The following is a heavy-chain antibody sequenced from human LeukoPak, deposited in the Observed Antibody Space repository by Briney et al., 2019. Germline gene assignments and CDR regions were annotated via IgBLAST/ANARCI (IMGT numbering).Heavy chain of an antibody. Sequence: GGSLRLSCAASGFTFSSYGMHWVRQAPGKGLEWVAVISYDGSNKYYADSVKGRFTISRDNSKNTLYLQMSSLRAEDTAVYYCAKEAIAAAVAALDDWGQGSMVTVSS. CDR3: AKEAIAAAVAALDD. D-gene: IGHD6-13*01. V-gene: IGHV3-30*18. CDR1: GFTFSSYG. CDR2: ISYDGSNK. J-gene: IGHJ4*02.